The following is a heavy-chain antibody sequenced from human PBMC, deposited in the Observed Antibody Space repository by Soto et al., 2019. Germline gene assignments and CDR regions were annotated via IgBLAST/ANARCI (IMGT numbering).Heavy chain of an antibody. CDR3: ARDDIGVVVAGATNNGLDV. CDR1: GYSFTNYG. V-gene: IGHV1-18*01. J-gene: IGHJ6*02. D-gene: IGHD2-15*01. Sequence: QVQLVQSGPEVKRPGASVKVSCKTSGYSFTNYGISWVRQAPGQGLEWVGWVTAYKGQSAFRNNANYAPRFQGRVTMTTDTSTNTAYMELRNLRADDTAVYYCARDDIGVVVAGATNNGLDVWGQGTTVSVSS. CDR2: VTAYKGQSAFRNNA.